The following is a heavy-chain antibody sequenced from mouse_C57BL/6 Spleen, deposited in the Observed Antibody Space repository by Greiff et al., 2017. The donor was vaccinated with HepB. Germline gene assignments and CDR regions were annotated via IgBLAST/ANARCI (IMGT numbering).Heavy chain of an antibody. CDR1: GYTFTDYN. CDR3: ARGGYYGSSYYWYFDV. J-gene: IGHJ1*03. V-gene: IGHV1-22*01. Sequence: EVQLQQSGPELVKPGASVKMSCKASGYTFTDYNMHWVKQSHGKSLEWIGYINPNNGGTSYNQKFKGKATLTVHKSSSTAYMELRSLTSEDSAVYYCARGGYYGSSYYWYFDVWGTGTTVTVSS. D-gene: IGHD1-1*01. CDR2: INPNNGGT.